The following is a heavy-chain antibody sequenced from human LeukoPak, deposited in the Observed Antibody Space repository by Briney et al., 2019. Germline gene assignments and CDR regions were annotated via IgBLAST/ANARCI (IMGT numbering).Heavy chain of an antibody. Sequence: PGGSLRLSCAASGFTVSSNYMSWVRQAPGKGLEWVSVIYSGGRTYYADSVKGRFTIFRENSKNTLYLQMNSLRADDAAVYYCARGVTVAGTFDYWGQGTLVTVSS. CDR3: ARGVTVAGTFDY. CDR1: GFTVSSNY. J-gene: IGHJ4*02. D-gene: IGHD6-19*01. V-gene: IGHV3-53*01. CDR2: IYSGGRT.